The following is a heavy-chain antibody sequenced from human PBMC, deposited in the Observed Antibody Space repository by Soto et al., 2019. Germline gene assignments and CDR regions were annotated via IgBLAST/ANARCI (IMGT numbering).Heavy chain of an antibody. J-gene: IGHJ6*02. CDR2: INHGGNT. CDR1: GGSFSDYY. Sequence: SETLSLTCAVYGGSFSDYYWSWLRQPPGKGLDWIGEINHGGNTNYNPSLKRRVTISVDTYKNQFSLKPSSVTAADTAVYYSAGCNPQGHYALDIWDPGAMVTIFS. D-gene: IGHD4-4*01. V-gene: IGHV4-34*01. CDR3: AGCNPQGHYALDI.